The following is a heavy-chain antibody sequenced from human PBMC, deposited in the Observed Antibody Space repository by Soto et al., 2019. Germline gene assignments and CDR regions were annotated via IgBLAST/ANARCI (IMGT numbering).Heavy chain of an antibody. CDR2: IRSKANSYAT. CDR1: GFTFSGSA. CDR3: TRLQLRGNWFDP. D-gene: IGHD1-26*01. J-gene: IGHJ5*02. V-gene: IGHV3-73*01. Sequence: GGSLRLSXAASGFTFSGSAMHWVRQASGKGLEWVGRIRSKANSYATAYAASVKGRFTISRDDSKNTAYLQMNSLKTEDTAVYYCTRLQLRGNWFDPWGQGTLVTVSS.